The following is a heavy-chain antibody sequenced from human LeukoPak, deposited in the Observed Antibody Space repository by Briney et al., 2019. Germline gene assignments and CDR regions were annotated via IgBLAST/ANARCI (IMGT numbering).Heavy chain of an antibody. J-gene: IGHJ3*02. V-gene: IGHV3-23*01. Sequence: PGGSLSLSCAASGFTFSSYAMSWVRQAPGKGLEWVSAISGSGGSTYYADSVKGRFTISRDNSKNTLYLQMNSLRAEDTAVYYCAKDLPYYYHSSDYQLRDAFDIWGQGTMVTVSS. D-gene: IGHD3-22*01. CDR1: GFTFSSYA. CDR2: ISGSGGST. CDR3: AKDLPYYYHSSDYQLRDAFDI.